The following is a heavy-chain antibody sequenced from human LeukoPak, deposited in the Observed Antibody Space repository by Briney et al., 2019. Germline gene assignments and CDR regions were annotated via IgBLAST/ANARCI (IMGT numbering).Heavy chain of an antibody. Sequence: PSETLSLTCAVSGDSITSHNWWSWVRQSPGKGLEWIGEIYHSGTTNYSPSLKSRDTISVDKSKNQLSLELTSVTAADTAVYFCASCLFDYYYFAQWGQGTLVTVSS. V-gene: IGHV4-4*02. CDR1: GDSITSHNW. CDR3: ASCLFDYYYFAQ. D-gene: IGHD2/OR15-2a*01. J-gene: IGHJ4*02. CDR2: IYHSGTT.